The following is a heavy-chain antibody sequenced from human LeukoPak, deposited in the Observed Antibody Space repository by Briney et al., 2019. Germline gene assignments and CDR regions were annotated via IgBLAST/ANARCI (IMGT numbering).Heavy chain of an antibody. CDR2: ISSSGNSI. V-gene: IGHV3-11*04. J-gene: IGHJ3*02. CDR3: ARDKNWGSGAFDI. D-gene: IGHD7-27*01. Sequence: GGSLRLSCAASDFVFSDYYMSWVRQAPGKGLEWVSYISSSGNSIYYADSVKGRFTISRDNAKNSLYLQMNSLRAEDTAVYYCARDKNWGSGAFDIWGQGTMVTVSS. CDR1: DFVFSDYY.